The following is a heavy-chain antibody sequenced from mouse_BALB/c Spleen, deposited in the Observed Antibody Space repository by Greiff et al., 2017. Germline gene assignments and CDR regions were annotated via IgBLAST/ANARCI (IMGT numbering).Heavy chain of an antibody. CDR2: ISSGGGST. J-gene: IGHJ2*01. Sequence: EVQVVESGGGLVKPGGSLKLSCAASGFAFSSYDMSWVRQTPEKRLEWVAYISSGGGSTYYTDTVKGRFTISRDNAKNTLYLQMSSLKSEDTAMYYCARQGCFEDWGEGTTLTVSS. CDR1: GFAFSSYD. V-gene: IGHV5-12-1*01. CDR3: ARQGCFED.